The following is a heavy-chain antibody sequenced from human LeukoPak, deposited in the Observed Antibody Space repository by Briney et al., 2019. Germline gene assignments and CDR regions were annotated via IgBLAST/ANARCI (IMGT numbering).Heavy chain of an antibody. CDR1: GYTFTTYY. CDR3: ARVVAAAGTYYYYYYGMDV. Sequence: ASVKVSCKASGYTFTTYYMHWVRQAPGQGLEWMGIINPSGGRTTYAQKFQGRVTMTRDTSTSAVYMELSSLRSEDTAVYYCARVVAAAGTYYYYYYGMDVWGQGTTVTVSS. D-gene: IGHD6-13*01. CDR2: INPSGGRT. J-gene: IGHJ6*02. V-gene: IGHV1-46*01.